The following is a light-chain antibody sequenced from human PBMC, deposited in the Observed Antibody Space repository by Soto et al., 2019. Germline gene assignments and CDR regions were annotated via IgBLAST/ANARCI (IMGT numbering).Light chain of an antibody. J-gene: IGKJ3*01. CDR2: GAS. V-gene: IGKV3-15*01. Sequence: EIVMTQSPATLSVSPGERATLSCRASQSVSSNLAWYQQKPGQAPRLLIYGASTRATGIPARFSGSGSGTEFTLTISRLQSEDFAVYYCQQDNNWPRFTFGPGTKVDIK. CDR3: QQDNNWPRFT. CDR1: QSVSSN.